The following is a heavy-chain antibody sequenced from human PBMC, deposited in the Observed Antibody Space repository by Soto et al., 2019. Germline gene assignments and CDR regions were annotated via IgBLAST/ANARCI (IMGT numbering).Heavy chain of an antibody. CDR1: GFTFSNYA. CDR3: AERSLTPAAMKSPFDY. J-gene: IGHJ4*02. D-gene: IGHD2-2*01. CDR2: ISGGGDST. V-gene: IGHV3-23*01. Sequence: EVQLLESGGGLVQPGGSLRLSCAASGFTFSNYAMSWVRQAPGKGLEWVSTISGGGDSTYYADSVKGRFTISRDNSKNTLFLQVNSLRAEDTAACYCAERSLTPAAMKSPFDYWGQGTLVTVSS.